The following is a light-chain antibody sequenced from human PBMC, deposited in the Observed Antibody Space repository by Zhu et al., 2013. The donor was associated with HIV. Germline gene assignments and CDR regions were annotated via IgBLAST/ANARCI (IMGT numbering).Light chain of an antibody. CDR1: NIGSKS. CDR2: GDD. Sequence: SYELTQPPSVSVAPGKTARITCGGNNIGSKSVHWYQQKPGQAPVLVIYGDDDRPSGIPERFSGSNSGNTATLTISRVEAGDEADYYCQVWDSGSYQVVFGGGTKVTVL. CDR3: QVWDSGSYQVV. V-gene: IGLV3-21*04. J-gene: IGLJ2*01.